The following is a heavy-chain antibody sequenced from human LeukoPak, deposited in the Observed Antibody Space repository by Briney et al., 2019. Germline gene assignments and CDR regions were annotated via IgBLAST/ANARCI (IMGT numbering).Heavy chain of an antibody. V-gene: IGHV1-18*04. D-gene: IGHD3-10*01. Sequence: ASVEVSCKASGYTFTGYYMHWVRQAPGQGLEWMGWISAYNGNTNYAQKLQGRVTMTTDTSTSTAYMELRSLRSDDTAVYYCARVPNFVKGSYYKDYWGQGTLVTVSS. J-gene: IGHJ4*02. CDR3: ARVPNFVKGSYYKDY. CDR1: GYTFTGYY. CDR2: ISAYNGNT.